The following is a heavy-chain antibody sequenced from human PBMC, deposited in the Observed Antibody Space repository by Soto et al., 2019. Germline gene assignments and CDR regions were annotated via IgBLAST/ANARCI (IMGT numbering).Heavy chain of an antibody. V-gene: IGHV5-51*01. J-gene: IGHJ6*02. D-gene: IGHD4-4*01. CDR3: ARLDDYSKKYYYYGMDV. CDR2: IYPGDSET. CDR1: GYSFTSYW. Sequence: GESLKISCNGSGYSFTSYWIGWVRQMPGKGLEWMGIIYPGDSETRYSPSVQGQVTISADKSISTAYLQWSSLKAPDTAMYYCARLDDYSKKYYYYGMDVWGQGTTVTVSS.